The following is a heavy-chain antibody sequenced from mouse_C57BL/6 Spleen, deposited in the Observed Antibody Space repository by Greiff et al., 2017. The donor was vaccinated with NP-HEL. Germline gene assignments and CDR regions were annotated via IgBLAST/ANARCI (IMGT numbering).Heavy chain of an antibody. CDR2: IYPGSGST. CDR1: GYTFTSYW. Sequence: QVHVKQSGAELVKPGASVKMSCKASGYTFTSYWITWVKQRPGQGLEWIGDIYPGSGSTNYNEKFKSKATLTVDTSSSTAYMQLSSLTSEDSAVYYCARSGDYEDYWGQGTSVTVSS. CDR3: ARSGDYEDY. D-gene: IGHD2-4*01. J-gene: IGHJ4*01. V-gene: IGHV1-55*01.